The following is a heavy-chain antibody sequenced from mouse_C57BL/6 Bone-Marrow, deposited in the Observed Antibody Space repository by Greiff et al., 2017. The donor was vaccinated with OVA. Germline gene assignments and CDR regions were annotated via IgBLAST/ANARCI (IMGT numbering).Heavy chain of an antibody. CDR1: GFSLSTFGMG. CDR2: IWWDDDK. CDR3: ARRWDYGGAWFAD. V-gene: IGHV8-8*01. J-gene: IGHJ3*01. Sequence: QVTLKESGPGILQPSQTLSLTCSFSGFSLSTFGMGVGWIRQPSGQGLEWLAHIWWDDDKYYNPALKSRPTFSKDTSKNQGFLKIANVDTADTATYYCARRWDYGGAWFADWGQGTLVTVSA. D-gene: IGHD2-4*01.